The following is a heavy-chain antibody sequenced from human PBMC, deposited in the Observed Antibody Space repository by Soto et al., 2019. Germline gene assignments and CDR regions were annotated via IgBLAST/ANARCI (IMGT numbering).Heavy chain of an antibody. CDR2: IRSKANSYAT. D-gene: IGHD3-3*01. CDR1: GFTFSGSA. V-gene: IGHV3-73*01. CDR3: TRQSYDFWSGPDDY. Sequence: GGSMRLSSAASGFTFSGSAMHWVRQASGKGLEWVGRIRSKANSYATAYAASVKGRFTISRDDSKNTAYLQMNSLKTEDTAVYYCTRQSYDFWSGPDDYWGQGTLVTVSS. J-gene: IGHJ4*02.